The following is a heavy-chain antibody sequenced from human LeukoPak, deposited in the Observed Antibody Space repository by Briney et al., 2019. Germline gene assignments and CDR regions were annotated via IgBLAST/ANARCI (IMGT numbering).Heavy chain of an antibody. CDR2: ISSSSSYI. CDR1: GFTFSSYS. CDR3: ARGMDPAVTFDC. Sequence: GGSLRLSCAASGFTFSSYSMNWVRQAPGKGLEWVSSISSSSSYIYYADSVKGRFTISRDNAKNSLYLQMNSLRAEDTAVYYCARGMDPAVTFDCWGQGTLVTVSS. D-gene: IGHD5-18*01. V-gene: IGHV3-21*01. J-gene: IGHJ4*02.